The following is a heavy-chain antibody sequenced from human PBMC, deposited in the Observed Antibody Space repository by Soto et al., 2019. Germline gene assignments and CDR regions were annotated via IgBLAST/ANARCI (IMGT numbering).Heavy chain of an antibody. J-gene: IGHJ4*02. CDR3: ARGYLLRYFDWLIELDY. D-gene: IGHD3-9*01. CDR2: INPSGGST. CDR1: GYTFTSYY. Sequence: GASVKVSCKASGYTFTSYYMHWVRQAPGQGLEWMGIINPSGGSTSYAQKFQGRVTMTRDTSTSAVYMELNSLRSEDTAVYYCARGYLLRYFDWLIELDYWGQGTLVTSPQ. V-gene: IGHV1-46*03.